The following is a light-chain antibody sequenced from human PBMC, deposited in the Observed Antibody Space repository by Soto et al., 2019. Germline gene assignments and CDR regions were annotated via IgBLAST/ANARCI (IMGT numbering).Light chain of an antibody. J-gene: IGLJ1*01. CDR3: SSFTSSTTYV. Sequence: QSALTQSASVSGSPGQSITISCTGTSSDVGNYNYVSWYQQHPGEVPKLIIFNVNNRPSGVSNRFSGSKSGNTAPLTISGLQAEDEADYYCSSFTSSTTYVFGTGTKLTVL. CDR1: SSDVGNYNY. V-gene: IGLV2-14*01. CDR2: NVN.